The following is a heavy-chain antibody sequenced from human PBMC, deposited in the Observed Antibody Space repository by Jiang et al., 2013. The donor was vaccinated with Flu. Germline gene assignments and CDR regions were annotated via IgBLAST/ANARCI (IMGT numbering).Heavy chain of an antibody. D-gene: IGHD3-22*01. V-gene: IGHV4-31*02. J-gene: IGHJ4*02. CDR3: ARGGDYYDRSGETLFDY. Sequence: EWIGYMYNSGSTFYNPSLKSRVTISGDTSKNQFSLRLSSVTAADTAVYYCARGGDYYDRSGETLFDYWGQGTLVTVSS. CDR2: MYNSGST.